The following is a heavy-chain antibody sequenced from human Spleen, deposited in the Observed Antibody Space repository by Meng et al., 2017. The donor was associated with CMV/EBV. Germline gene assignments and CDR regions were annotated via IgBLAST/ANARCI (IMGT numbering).Heavy chain of an antibody. CDR1: GYTFTGYY. Sequence: ASVKVSCKASGYTFTGYYLHWVRQAPGQGLEWMGWMNPNSGNTGYAQKFQGRVTFSRVTSISTAYMELSSLTSEDTAIYYCARTRIEVEPVGRKNNYYKYGMDVWGQGTTVTVSS. D-gene: IGHD2-2*01. V-gene: IGHV1-8*02. CDR3: ARTRIEVEPVGRKNNYYKYGMDV. CDR2: MNPNSGNT. J-gene: IGHJ6*02.